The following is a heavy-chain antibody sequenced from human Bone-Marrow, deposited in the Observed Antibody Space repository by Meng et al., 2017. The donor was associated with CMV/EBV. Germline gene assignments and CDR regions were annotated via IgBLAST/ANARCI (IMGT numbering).Heavy chain of an antibody. V-gene: IGHV1-2*02. CDR2: INPNSGVP. J-gene: IGHJ4*02. CDR1: GYTFTHYF. CDR3: ARGFVVVPAAMIY. D-gene: IGHD2-2*01. Sequence: ASVKVSCKASGYTFTHYFIHWVRQVPGQGLEWMGWINPNSGVPNYAEKFQGRVTMTRDTSISTAYMELSRLRSDDTAVYYCARGFVVVPAAMIYWGQGTLVTVSS.